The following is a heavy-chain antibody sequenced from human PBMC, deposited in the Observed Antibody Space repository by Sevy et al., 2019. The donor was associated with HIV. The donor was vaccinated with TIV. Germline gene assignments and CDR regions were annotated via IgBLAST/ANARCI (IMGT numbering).Heavy chain of an antibody. CDR3: ARDTHYYVSGSFDS. J-gene: IGHJ4*01. CDR2: IIAVFGTT. Sequence: ASVKVSCKASGGIFRSNAISWVRQAHGQGLEWVGGIIAVFGTTYYAQKFQGRVTLIADESTGTVHMELRSLRSEDTAIYYCARDTHYYVSGSFDSWGQGTQVTVSS. D-gene: IGHD3-10*01. CDR1: GGIFRSNA. V-gene: IGHV1-69*13.